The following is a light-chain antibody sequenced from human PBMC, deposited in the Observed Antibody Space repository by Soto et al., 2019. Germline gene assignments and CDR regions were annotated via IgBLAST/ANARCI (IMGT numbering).Light chain of an antibody. J-gene: IGKJ4*01. CDR3: QQSYSTPRLT. Sequence: DIQMTQSPSSLSASVGDRDTITCRASQSISSYLNWYQQKPGKAPKLLIYAASSLQSGVPSRFSGSVSGTDFTLTISSLQPEDFATYYCQQSYSTPRLTFGGGTKVEIK. CDR2: AAS. V-gene: IGKV1-39*01. CDR1: QSISSY.